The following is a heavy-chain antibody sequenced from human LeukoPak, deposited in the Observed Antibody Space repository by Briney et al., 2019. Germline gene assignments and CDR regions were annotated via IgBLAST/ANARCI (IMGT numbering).Heavy chain of an antibody. J-gene: IGHJ6*02. V-gene: IGHV7-4-1*02. CDR2: INTNTGNP. CDR3: ARDVPLPIVVVPAATKFYYYYGMDV. CDR1: GYTFTSYA. D-gene: IGHD2-2*01. Sequence: ASVKVSCKASGYTFTSYAMNWVRQAPGQGLEWMGWINTNTGNPTYAQGFTGRFVFSLDTSVSTAYLQISSLKAEDTAVYYCARDVPLPIVVVPAATKFYYYYGMDVWGQGTTVTVSS.